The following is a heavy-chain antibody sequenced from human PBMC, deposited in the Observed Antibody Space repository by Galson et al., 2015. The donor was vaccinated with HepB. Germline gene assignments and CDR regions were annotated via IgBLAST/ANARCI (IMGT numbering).Heavy chain of an antibody. D-gene: IGHD7-27*01. CDR2: IKKDGTEK. V-gene: IGHV3-7*01. J-gene: IGHJ4*02. CDR3: AGDPFNLGLDSFDY. CDR1: GFTFNNYW. Sequence: SLRLSCAGSGFTFNNYWMGWVRQAPGKGLEWVANIKKDGTEKNYVDSVKGRFTISRDNGQSSLYLQMNSLSAEDTAVYYCAGDPFNLGLDSFDYWGRGTLVTVSS.